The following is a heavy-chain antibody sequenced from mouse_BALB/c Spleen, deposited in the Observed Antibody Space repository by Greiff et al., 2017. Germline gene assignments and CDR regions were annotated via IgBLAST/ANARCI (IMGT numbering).Heavy chain of an antibody. V-gene: IGHV5-4*02. D-gene: IGHD2-4*01. CDR3: ARGGHDYDTYFDY. CDR1: GFTFSDYY. CDR2: ISDGGSYT. J-gene: IGHJ2*01. Sequence: EVQVVESGGGLVKPGGSLKLSCAASGFTFSDYYMYWVRQTPEKRLEWVATISDGGSYTYYPDSVKGRFTISRDNAKNNLYLQMSSLKSEDTAMYYCARGGHDYDTYFDYWGQSTTLTVSS.